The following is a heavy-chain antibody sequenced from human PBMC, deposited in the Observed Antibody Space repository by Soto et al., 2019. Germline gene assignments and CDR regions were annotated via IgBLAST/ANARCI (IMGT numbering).Heavy chain of an antibody. V-gene: IGHV2-26*01. CDR1: GFSVTNTKIG. CDR3: ARNPDTEGGLDY. Sequence: SRPTLGPAARRVTLACTSSGFSVTNTKIGASWIRQPPGKTLEWPANIFSNAIQSYSTSLKSRLTISTDTSKSQVLLTMTNVAPAETGTYQCARNPDTEGGLDYWGEG. CDR2: IFSNAIQ. J-gene: IGHJ4*02. D-gene: IGHD5-18*01.